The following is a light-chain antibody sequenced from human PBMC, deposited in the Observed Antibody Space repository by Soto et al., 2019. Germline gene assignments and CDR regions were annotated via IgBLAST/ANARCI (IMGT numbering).Light chain of an antibody. J-gene: IGKJ2*01. V-gene: IGKV1-5*03. CDR2: KAS. CDR1: QSISTW. CDR3: QQYNGYPHT. Sequence: DIQMTQSPSTLSASVGDRVTITCRASQSISTWLAWYQQKPGKAPKLLIYKASSLRNGVPSRFSGSGSWTEFTLTLYSLQPDDFASYYCQQYNGYPHTFGQGTKLEIK.